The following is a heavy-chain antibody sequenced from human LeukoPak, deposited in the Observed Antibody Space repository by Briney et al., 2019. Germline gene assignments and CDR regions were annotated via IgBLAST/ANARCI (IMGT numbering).Heavy chain of an antibody. V-gene: IGHV4-39*07. CDR3: ARVPQDYYDRLYYFDY. Sequence: SETLSLTCTVSGGSISSSSYYWGWIRQPPGKGLEWIGNIYYSGSTYYNPSLKSRVTISVDTSKNQFSLKLSSVTAADTAVYYCARVPQDYYDRLYYFDYWGQGTLVTVSS. CDR1: GGSISSSSYY. J-gene: IGHJ4*02. D-gene: IGHD3-22*01. CDR2: IYYSGST.